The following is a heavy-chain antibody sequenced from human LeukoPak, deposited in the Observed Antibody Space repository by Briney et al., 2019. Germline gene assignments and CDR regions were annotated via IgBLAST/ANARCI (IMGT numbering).Heavy chain of an antibody. D-gene: IGHD3/OR15-3a*01. J-gene: IGHJ4*02. CDR1: GFTFSSYS. V-gene: IGHV3-21*01. Sequence: PGGSLRLSCAASGFTFSSYSMNWVRQAPGKGLEWVSSISSSSSYIYYADSVKGRFTISRDNAKNSLYLQMNSLRAEDTAVYYCARPNKGLATEEAFDYWGQGTLVTVSS. CDR3: ARPNKGLATEEAFDY. CDR2: ISSSSSYI.